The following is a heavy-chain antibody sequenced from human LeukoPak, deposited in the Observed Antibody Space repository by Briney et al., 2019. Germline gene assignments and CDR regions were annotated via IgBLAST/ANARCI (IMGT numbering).Heavy chain of an antibody. V-gene: IGHV3-23*01. J-gene: IGHJ5*02. CDR3: AKGGQDFDFSRFGL. CDR1: GFSFTDSA. D-gene: IGHD3-3*01. Sequence: GGSLRLFCAASGFSFTDSAVSWVRHSPGEGLKWVSSISDTGGRTYYADSVKGRFTITRDNSRSTVNLQMNSLRAGDTARYYCAKGGQDFDFSRFGLWGEGILVIVSS. CDR2: ISDTGGRT.